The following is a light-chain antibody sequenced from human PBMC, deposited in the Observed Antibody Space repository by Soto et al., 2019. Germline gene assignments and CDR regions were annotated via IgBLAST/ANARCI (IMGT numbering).Light chain of an antibody. V-gene: IGKV3-20*01. Sequence: EIVLTQSPGTLSLSPKERDTNSCRASQSVSSSYLAWYQQKPGKAPRLFIYGASTRATGIPDRFSGSGSGTDFTLTISRLEPEDFAVYYCQQYGTSPRTFGQGTKV. CDR2: GAS. CDR1: QSVSSSY. J-gene: IGKJ1*01. CDR3: QQYGTSPRT.